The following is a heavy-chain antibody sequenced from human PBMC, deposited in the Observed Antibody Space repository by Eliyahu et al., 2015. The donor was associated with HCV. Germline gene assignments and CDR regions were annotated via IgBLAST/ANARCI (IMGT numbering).Heavy chain of an antibody. D-gene: IGHD2-2*01. CDR1: NVSVSKTGXY. CDR2: VDWSGMT. CDR3: AGPLPSHFES. J-gene: IGHJ4*02. V-gene: IGHV4-31*03. Sequence: LQESGPGLVKPAETLSLTCSVSNVSVSKTGXYWTWIRQFEGQGLEWXGYVDWSGMTYYNPSLKGRTLISKDVSANDFSLTLTSVTAADTAVYYCAGPLPSHFESWDQGTRVTVSS.